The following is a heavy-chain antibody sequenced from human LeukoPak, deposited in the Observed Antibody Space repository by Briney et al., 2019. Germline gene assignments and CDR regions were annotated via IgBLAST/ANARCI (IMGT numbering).Heavy chain of an antibody. Sequence: ASVKVSCKASGYTFTGYYMHWVRQGPGQGLEWMGWINPNSGGTNYAQKFQGRVTMTRDTSISTAYMELSRLRSDDTAVYYCARGDATYYYDSSGYKNFDYWGQGTLVTVSS. V-gene: IGHV1-2*02. CDR2: INPNSGGT. CDR3: ARGDATYYYDSSGYKNFDY. D-gene: IGHD3-22*01. J-gene: IGHJ4*02. CDR1: GYTFTGYY.